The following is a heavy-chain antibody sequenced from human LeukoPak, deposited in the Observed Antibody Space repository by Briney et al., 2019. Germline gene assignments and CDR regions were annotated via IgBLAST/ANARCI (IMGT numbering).Heavy chain of an antibody. D-gene: IGHD3-10*01. Sequence: GASVKVSCKASGYTFTSYAMNWVRQAPGQGLEWMGWINTNTGNPTYAQGFTGRFVFSLDTSVSTAYLQISSLKAEDTAVYYCARVLWFGEPYYGMDVWAKGPRSPSP. CDR3: ARVLWFGEPYYGMDV. CDR1: GYTFTSYA. CDR2: INTNTGNP. V-gene: IGHV7-4-1*02. J-gene: IGHJ6*02.